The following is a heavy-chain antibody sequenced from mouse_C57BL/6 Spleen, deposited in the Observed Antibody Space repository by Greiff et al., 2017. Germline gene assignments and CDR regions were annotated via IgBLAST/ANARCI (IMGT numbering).Heavy chain of an antibody. J-gene: IGHJ3*01. CDR1: GFTFTDYY. V-gene: IGHV7-3*01. Sequence: EVKLMESGGGLVQPGGSLSLSCAASGFTFTDYYMSWVRQPPGKALEWLGFIRNKANGYTTEYSASVKGRFTISRDNSQSILYLQMNALRAEDSATYYCARYDDYDQFAYWGQGTLVTVSA. CDR3: ARYDDYDQFAY. CDR2: IRNKANGYTT. D-gene: IGHD2-4*01.